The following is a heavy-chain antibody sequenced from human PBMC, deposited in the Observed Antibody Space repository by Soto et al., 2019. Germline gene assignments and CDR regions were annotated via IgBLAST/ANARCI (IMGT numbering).Heavy chain of an antibody. CDR3: ARAYRGAAAGKGGYYFDY. CDR2: INHSGST. J-gene: IGHJ4*02. D-gene: IGHD6-13*01. V-gene: IGHV4-34*01. CDR1: GGSFSGYY. Sequence: SETLSLTCAVYGGSFSGYYWSWIRQPPGKGLEWIGEINHSGSTNYNPSLKSRVTISVDTSKNQFSLKLSSVTAADTAVYYCARAYRGAAAGKGGYYFDYWGQGTLVTVSS.